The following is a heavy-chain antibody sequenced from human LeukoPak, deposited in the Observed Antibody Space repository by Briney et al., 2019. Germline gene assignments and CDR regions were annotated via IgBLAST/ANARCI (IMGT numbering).Heavy chain of an antibody. J-gene: IGHJ4*02. V-gene: IGHV1-46*01. CDR1: GYTFTTYF. CDR3: ANQGSGGSSRFDY. D-gene: IGHD2-15*01. Sequence: ASVKVSCKASGYTFTTYFIHWVRQAPGQGLEWMGIINPSDDSTGYALKFQDRLTMTRDLSTSTVYMELSSLRSEDTAVYYCANQGSGGSSRFDYWGQGTLVTVSS. CDR2: INPSDDST.